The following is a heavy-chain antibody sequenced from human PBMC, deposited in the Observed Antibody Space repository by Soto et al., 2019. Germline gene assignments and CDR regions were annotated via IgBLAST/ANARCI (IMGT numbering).Heavy chain of an antibody. CDR2: INHSGST. CDR3: ARTIRKNYYYYYMDV. Sequence: QVQLQQWGAGLLKPSETLSLTCAVYGGSFSGYYWSWIRQPPGKGLEWIGEINHSGSTNYNPSLKSRVTISVDTSKNQFSLMLSSVTAADTAVYYCARTIRKNYYYYYMDVWGKGPTVTVSS. D-gene: IGHD3-3*01. J-gene: IGHJ6*03. CDR1: GGSFSGYY. V-gene: IGHV4-34*01.